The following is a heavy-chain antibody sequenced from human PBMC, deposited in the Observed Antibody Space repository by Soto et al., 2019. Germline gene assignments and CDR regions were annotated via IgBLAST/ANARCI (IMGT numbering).Heavy chain of an antibody. Sequence: GGSLRLCGAASECIFSNYAMSWVSQAPGKGLEWVSSISNNSSNTYYADSVKGRFTISRDNTKNPLYLQMNSLRAEDTAVYYSARDLGGSYDYYYGMDVWGQGTTVTVSS. CDR1: ECIFSNYA. V-gene: IGHV3-21*01. CDR3: ARDLGGSYDYYYGMDV. CDR2: ISNNSSNT. J-gene: IGHJ6*02. D-gene: IGHD1-26*01.